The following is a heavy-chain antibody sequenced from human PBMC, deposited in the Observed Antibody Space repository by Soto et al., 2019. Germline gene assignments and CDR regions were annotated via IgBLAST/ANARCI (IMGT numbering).Heavy chain of an antibody. CDR3: AREGVVPAASYYYYYGMDV. D-gene: IGHD2-2*01. CDR1: GDSVSSNSAA. Sequence: SQTLSLTCAISGDSVSSNSAAWNWIRQSPSRGLEWLGRTYYRSKWYNDYAVSVKSRITINPDTSKNQFSLQLNSVTPEDTAVYYCAREGVVPAASYYYYYGMDVWGQGTTVTVSS. CDR2: TYYRSKWYN. J-gene: IGHJ6*02. V-gene: IGHV6-1*01.